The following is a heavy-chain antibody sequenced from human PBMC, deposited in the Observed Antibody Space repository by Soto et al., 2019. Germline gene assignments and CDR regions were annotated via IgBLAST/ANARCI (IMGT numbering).Heavy chain of an antibody. CDR2: IIPIFDTA. V-gene: IGHV1-69*13. Sequence: ASVKVSCKASGGTFSSYAISWVRQAPGQGLEWKGKIIPIFDTANYAQKFQGRVTITADESTSTAYMELSSLRSEDTAVYYCARGFESVYSYGYDPKPRTPYNWFDPWGQGTLVTVSS. CDR1: GGTFSSYA. D-gene: IGHD5-18*01. CDR3: ARGFESVYSYGYDPKPRTPYNWFDP. J-gene: IGHJ5*02.